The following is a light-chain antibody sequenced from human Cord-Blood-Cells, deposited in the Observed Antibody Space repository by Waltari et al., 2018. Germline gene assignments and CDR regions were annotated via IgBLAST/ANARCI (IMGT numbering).Light chain of an antibody. Sequence: DIQMTQSPSSLSASVGDRVTITCRASQRISSYLNWYQQKPGKAPKLLIDAASSLQSGFPSRFSGSRSGTDFTLTISRLQPEDFATYYCQQSYSTPFTFGPVTKVDIK. CDR3: QQSYSTPFT. J-gene: IGKJ3*01. CDR2: AAS. CDR1: QRISSY. V-gene: IGKV1-39*01.